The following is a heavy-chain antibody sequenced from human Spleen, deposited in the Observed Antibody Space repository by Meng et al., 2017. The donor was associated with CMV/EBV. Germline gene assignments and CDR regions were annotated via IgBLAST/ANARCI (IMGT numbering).Heavy chain of an antibody. J-gene: IGHJ3*02. D-gene: IGHD1-26*01. Sequence: GGSLRLSCAASGFSVSLNYMTWVRQTPGRGLEWVSVIYSGGTTYSADSVKGRFTTSRHNSKNTMYLQMNSLRADDAAVYYCAIRSTPKHVGAFDIWGQGTTVTVSS. CDR2: IYSGGTT. CDR3: AIRSTPKHVGAFDI. V-gene: IGHV3-53*01. CDR1: GFSVSLNY.